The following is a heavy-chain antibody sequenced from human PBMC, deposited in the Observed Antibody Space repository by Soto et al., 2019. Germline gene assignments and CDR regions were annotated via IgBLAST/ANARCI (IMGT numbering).Heavy chain of an antibody. D-gene: IGHD1-26*01. CDR3: GRGRSGQIVVFY. V-gene: IGHV1-2*02. Sequence: ASVKVSCKASGYTFTGHYIHWVRQAPEQGPEWMGEIGPESGATRYAQRFQGRITMTRDMSITTVYMELNNLSPDDTAVYYCGRGRSGQIVVFYWGQGTPVTVSS. J-gene: IGHJ4*02. CDR2: IGPESGAT. CDR1: GYTFTGHY.